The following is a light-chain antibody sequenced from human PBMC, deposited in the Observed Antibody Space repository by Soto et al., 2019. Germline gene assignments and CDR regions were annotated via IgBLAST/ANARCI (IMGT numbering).Light chain of an antibody. CDR3: QKYNSAPQA. CDR1: QGISNY. Sequence: DIQMTQSPSSLSASVGDRVTITCRASQGISNYLAWYQQKPGKVPKFLIYAVSTLQSGVPSRFRGSGSGTDFTLTILSLQPADVATYYCQKYNSAPQAFGPGTKVDIK. J-gene: IGKJ3*01. CDR2: AVS. V-gene: IGKV1-27*01.